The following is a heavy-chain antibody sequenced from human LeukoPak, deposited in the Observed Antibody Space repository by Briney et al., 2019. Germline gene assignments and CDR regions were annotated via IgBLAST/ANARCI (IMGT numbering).Heavy chain of an antibody. Sequence: GGSLRLSCAASGFTFSSYGMHWVRQAPGKGLGWVAVISYDGSNKYYADSVKGRFTISRDNSKNTLYLQMNSLRAEDTAVYYCARARVVVAATLGWFDPWGQGTLVTVSS. J-gene: IGHJ5*02. D-gene: IGHD2-15*01. V-gene: IGHV3-30*03. CDR1: GFTFSSYG. CDR3: ARARVVVAATLGWFDP. CDR2: ISYDGSNK.